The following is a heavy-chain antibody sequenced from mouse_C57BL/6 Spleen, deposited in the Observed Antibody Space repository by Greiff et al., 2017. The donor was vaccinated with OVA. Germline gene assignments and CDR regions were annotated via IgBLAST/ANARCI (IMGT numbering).Heavy chain of an antibody. CDR3: ASPVGRNYFDY. Sequence: EVQLQQSGPELVKPGASVKMSCKASGYTFTDYNMHWVKQSHGKSLEWIGYINPNNGGTSYSQKFKGKATLTVNKSSSTAYMELRSLTSEDSAVYYCASPVGRNYFDYWGQGTTLTVSS. CDR1: GYTFTDYN. D-gene: IGHD4-1*01. V-gene: IGHV1-22*01. CDR2: INPNNGGT. J-gene: IGHJ2*01.